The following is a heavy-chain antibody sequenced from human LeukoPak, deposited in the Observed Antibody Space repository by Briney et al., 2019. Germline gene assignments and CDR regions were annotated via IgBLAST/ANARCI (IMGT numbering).Heavy chain of an antibody. CDR1: GFTFTKYW. J-gene: IGHJ6*03. CDR3: ARYGAAPAAFYYYYMDV. Sequence: PGGSLRLSCAASGFTFTKYWMTWVRQAPGKGLEWVANIKQDGSEKYYVDSVKGRITISRDNAKNSLYLQMNSLRAEDTAVYFCARYGAAPAAFYYYYMDVWGTGTTVTVSS. V-gene: IGHV3-7*01. CDR2: IKQDGSEK. D-gene: IGHD2-2*01.